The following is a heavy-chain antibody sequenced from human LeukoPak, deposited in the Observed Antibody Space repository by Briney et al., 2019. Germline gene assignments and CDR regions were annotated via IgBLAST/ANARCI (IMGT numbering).Heavy chain of an antibody. D-gene: IGHD5-18*01. CDR2: IKQDGSEK. Sequence: GGSLRLSCAASGFTFRDYTFHWVRQAPGKGLEWVANIKQDGSEKYYVDSVKGRFTISRDNAKNSLALQMNSLRAEDTAVYYCARAITPGYGYYYFDYWGQGTLVTVSS. CDR3: ARAITPGYGYYYFDY. CDR1: GFTFRDYT. V-gene: IGHV3-7*01. J-gene: IGHJ4*02.